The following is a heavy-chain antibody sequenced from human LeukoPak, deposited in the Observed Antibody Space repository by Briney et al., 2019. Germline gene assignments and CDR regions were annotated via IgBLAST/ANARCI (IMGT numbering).Heavy chain of an antibody. Sequence: ASVKVSCKASGYTFTSYGISWVRQAPGQGLEWMGWISAYNGNTNYAQKLQGRVTMTTDTSTSTAYMELRSLRSDDTAVYCCARSVGIAAAGVLYFDYWGQGTLVTVSS. D-gene: IGHD6-13*01. CDR2: ISAYNGNT. CDR1: GYTFTSYG. CDR3: ARSVGIAAAGVLYFDY. J-gene: IGHJ4*02. V-gene: IGHV1-18*01.